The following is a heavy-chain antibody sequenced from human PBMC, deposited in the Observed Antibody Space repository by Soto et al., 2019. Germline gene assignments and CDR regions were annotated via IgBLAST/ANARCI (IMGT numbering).Heavy chain of an antibody. V-gene: IGHV3-23*01. D-gene: IGHD6-13*01. CDR2: SSGSGGST. Sequence: EVQVLESGGGLVQPGGSLRLSCAASGFTFSSYAMSWVRQAPGKGLEWVSESSGSGGSTYYADSVKGRFTISRDKSKNTLYEEMTGLRAEDTAVYYCAKEAGAGSQNDYGGQETLVIVSS. J-gene: IGHJ4*02. CDR1: GFTFSSYA. CDR3: AKEAGAGSQNDY.